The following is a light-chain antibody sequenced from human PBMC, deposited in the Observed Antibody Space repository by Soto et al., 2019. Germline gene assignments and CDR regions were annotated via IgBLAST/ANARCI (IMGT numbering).Light chain of an antibody. J-gene: IGLJ1*01. Sequence: QSALTQPASVSGSPGQSITISCTGTSSDVGGYNYVSWYQQHPGKAPKLMIYDVSNRPSGVSNRFSGSKSGNTASLTISGLQADDESDYYCSSYTSISTLLHVFGTGTKLTVL. CDR2: DVS. CDR3: SSYTSISTLLHV. CDR1: SSDVGGYNY. V-gene: IGLV2-14*01.